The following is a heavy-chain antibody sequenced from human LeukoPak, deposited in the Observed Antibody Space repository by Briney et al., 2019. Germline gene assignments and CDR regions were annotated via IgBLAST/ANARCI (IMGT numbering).Heavy chain of an antibody. D-gene: IGHD3-3*01. J-gene: IGHJ4*02. CDR3: VKDITPYYFDY. CDR1: GFTFSSYA. V-gene: IGHV3-64D*06. Sequence: GGSLRLSCSASGFTFSSYAMHWVRQAPGKGLEYVSAISSNGGTTYYADSVKGRFTISRDNSKNTLYLQMSSLRTEDTAVYYCVKDITPYYFDYWGQGTLVTVSS. CDR2: ISSNGGTT.